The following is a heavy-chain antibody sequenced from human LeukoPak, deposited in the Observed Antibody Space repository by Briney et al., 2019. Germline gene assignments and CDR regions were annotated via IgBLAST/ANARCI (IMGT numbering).Heavy chain of an antibody. J-gene: IGHJ3*02. D-gene: IGHD3-3*01. CDR2: IYYSGST. Sequence: SETLSLTCAVSDGSISSSYWSWIRQPPGKGLEWIGYIYYSGSTDYNPSLRSRLTILVDTSKNQFFLRLTSVTAADTAVYYCARDYDFWSAYENNAFDTWGQGTMVTVSS. V-gene: IGHV4-59*12. CDR3: ARDYDFWSAYENNAFDT. CDR1: DGSISSSY.